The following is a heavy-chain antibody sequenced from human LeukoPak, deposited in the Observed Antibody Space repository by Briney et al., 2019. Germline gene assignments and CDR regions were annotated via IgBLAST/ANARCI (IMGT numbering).Heavy chain of an antibody. CDR2: IYYSGST. CDR3: ARRGWVSGGYYFDY. J-gene: IGHJ4*02. V-gene: IGHV4-39*01. Sequence: PSENLSLNCTVSGGSSSSSSYYWGWIRQPPGKGLEWIGSIYYSGSTYYNPSLKSRVTISVDTSKNQFSLKLSSVTAADTAVYYCARRGWVSGGYYFDYWGQGTLVTVSS. CDR1: GGSSSSSSYY. D-gene: IGHD1-26*01.